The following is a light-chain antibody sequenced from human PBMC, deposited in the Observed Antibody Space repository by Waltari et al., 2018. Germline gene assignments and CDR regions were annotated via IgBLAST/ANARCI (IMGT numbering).Light chain of an antibody. J-gene: IGKJ3*01. CDR2: SAS. CDR3: QQSYSVPFT. V-gene: IGKV1-39*01. Sequence: DIRMTQSPSPLPTSLGNRVTVTCRATPNIMTYLNWYQHKPGSAPKLLIYSASKLQGGVPSRFSGSGSGTDFTLTISSLQPDDFATYYCQQSYSVPFTFGPGTNVDLK. CDR1: PNIMTY.